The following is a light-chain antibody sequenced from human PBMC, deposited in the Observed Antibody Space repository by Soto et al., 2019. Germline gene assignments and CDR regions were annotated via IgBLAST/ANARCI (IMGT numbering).Light chain of an antibody. V-gene: IGKV1-5*01. CDR2: DAS. CDR1: QRISSW. Sequence: DIQMTQSASTPSVSVGDRVTIPCTASQRISSWLAWYQQKPGKAPKLLIYDASSLESGVPSRFSGSESGTEFTLTISSLQPDDFATYYCQQYNSYPGTFGQGTKVDIK. J-gene: IGKJ1*01. CDR3: QQYNSYPGT.